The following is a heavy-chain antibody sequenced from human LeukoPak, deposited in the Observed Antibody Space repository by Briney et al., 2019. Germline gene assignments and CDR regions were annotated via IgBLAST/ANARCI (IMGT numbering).Heavy chain of an antibody. CDR3: ARDYYDSRGGAFDI. J-gene: IGHJ3*02. V-gene: IGHV4-59*11. CDR2: IFYVGST. CDR1: GDSIGSHY. D-gene: IGHD3-16*01. Sequence: SETLSLTRTVSGDSIGSHYWSWIWQPPGKGLEWIGYIFYVGSTNYNPSLKSRVTISVDTSKNQFSLKLNSVTAADTAVYYCARDYYDSRGGAFDIWGQGTMVTVSS.